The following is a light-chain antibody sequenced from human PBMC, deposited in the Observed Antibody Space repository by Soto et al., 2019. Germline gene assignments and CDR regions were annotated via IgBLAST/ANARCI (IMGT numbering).Light chain of an antibody. Sequence: QSALTQPASVSGSPGQSITISCTGTTSDVGSSNYVSWYQQHPGKAPKLMIYEVTNRPSGVSNRFSGSKSGNTASLTISGLQAEDAADYYCSSYTTSSTWVFGGGTKLTVL. CDR1: TSDVGSSNY. CDR3: SSYTTSSTWV. CDR2: EVT. V-gene: IGLV2-14*01. J-gene: IGLJ3*02.